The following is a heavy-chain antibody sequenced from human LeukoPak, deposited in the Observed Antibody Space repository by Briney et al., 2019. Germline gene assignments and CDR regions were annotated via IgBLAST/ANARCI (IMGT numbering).Heavy chain of an antibody. Sequence: PGGSLRLSCEASGFTFTTYSMTWVRQAPGKGLEWVANIKKDGSEKYYVDSVKGRFTISRDNAKTSLYLQMNSLRAEDTAVYYCARDLSGVAGYTYGRGIDYWGQGTLVTVSS. V-gene: IGHV3-7*01. J-gene: IGHJ4*02. CDR1: GFTFTTYS. CDR2: IKKDGSEK. CDR3: ARDLSGVAGYTYGRGIDY. D-gene: IGHD5-18*01.